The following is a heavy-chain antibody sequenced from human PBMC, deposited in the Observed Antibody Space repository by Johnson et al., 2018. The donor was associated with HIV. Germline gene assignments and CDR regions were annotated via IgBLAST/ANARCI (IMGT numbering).Heavy chain of an antibody. D-gene: IGHD5-12*01. V-gene: IGHV3-23*04. Sequence: MQLVESGGGLVQPGGSLRLSCETSVFTFNSYAMSWVRQAPGKGLEWVAAISGSGGSTYYADAVKGRFTISRDNSKNTLYLQMNSLRAEDTAVYYCARDVDKDAFDIWGQGTMVTVSS. CDR2: ISGSGGST. J-gene: IGHJ3*02. CDR1: VFTFNSYA. CDR3: ARDVDKDAFDI.